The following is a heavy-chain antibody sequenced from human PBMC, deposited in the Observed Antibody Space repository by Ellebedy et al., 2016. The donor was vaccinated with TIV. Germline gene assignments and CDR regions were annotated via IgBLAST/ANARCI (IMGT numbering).Heavy chain of an antibody. CDR2: ISSGSTTI. D-gene: IGHD3-16*01. Sequence: PGGSLRLSCAVSGFSFRSYAMNWVRQTPGKGLEWVAYISSGSTTIYYADSVKGRFTISRDNGKSSLYLQLNSLRVEDTAVYFCARDLAIINLGGVYWGQGTLVTVSS. V-gene: IGHV3-48*04. J-gene: IGHJ4*02. CDR3: ARDLAIINLGGVY. CDR1: GFSFRSYA.